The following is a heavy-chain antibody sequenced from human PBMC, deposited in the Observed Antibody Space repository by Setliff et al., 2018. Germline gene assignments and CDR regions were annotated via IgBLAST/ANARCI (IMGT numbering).Heavy chain of an antibody. CDR3: ARDLVYSSSYGIDY. Sequence: GGSLRLSCAASGFIFSRFAMNWVRQAPGKGLEWVSSISDSDGSTYYADSVKGRFTISRDNAKNSLYLQMNSLRAEDTAVYYCARDLVYSSSYGIDYWGQGTLVTVSS. CDR2: ISDSDGST. V-gene: IGHV3-23*01. CDR1: GFIFSRFA. D-gene: IGHD6-13*01. J-gene: IGHJ4*02.